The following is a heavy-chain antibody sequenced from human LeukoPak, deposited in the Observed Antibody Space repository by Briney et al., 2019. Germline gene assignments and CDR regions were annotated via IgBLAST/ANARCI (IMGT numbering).Heavy chain of an antibody. V-gene: IGHV3-23*01. J-gene: IGHJ4*02. CDR1: GFTFSHYE. CDR2: ISGSGGST. CDR3: AKDRGYDSSGLDY. D-gene: IGHD3-22*01. Sequence: PGGSLRLSCAASGFTFSHYEMNWVRQAPGKGLEWVSAISGSGGSTYYADSVKGRFTISRDNSKNTLYLQMNSLRAEDTAVYYCAKDRGYDSSGLDYWGQGTLVTVSS.